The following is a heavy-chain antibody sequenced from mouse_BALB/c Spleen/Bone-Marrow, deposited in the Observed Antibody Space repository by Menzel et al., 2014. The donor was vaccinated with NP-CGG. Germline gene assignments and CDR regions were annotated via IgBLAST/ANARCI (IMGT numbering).Heavy chain of an antibody. J-gene: IGHJ2*01. CDR3: ARGGISVDY. V-gene: IGHV1-80*01. Sequence: VKLVESGAELVGPGSSVKISCKASGYAFSVYWMNWVKQRPGQGLEWIGQIYPGDGDTNYNGKFKGRATLTADKSSNTAYMQLSSLTSEDSAVYFCARGGISVDYWGQGTTLTVSS. CDR1: GYAFSVYW. CDR2: IYPGDGDT.